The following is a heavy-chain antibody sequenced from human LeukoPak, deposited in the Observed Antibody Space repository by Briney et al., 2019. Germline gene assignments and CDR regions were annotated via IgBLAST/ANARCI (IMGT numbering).Heavy chain of an antibody. CDR1: GYTLTELS. Sequence: ASVKVSCKVSGYTLTELSMHWVRQAPGKGLEWMGGFDPEDGETIYAQKFQGRVTMTEDTSTDTAYMELSSLRSEDTAVYYRATGWNYAEYFQHWGQGTLVTVSS. D-gene: IGHD1-7*01. J-gene: IGHJ1*01. CDR2: FDPEDGET. V-gene: IGHV1-24*01. CDR3: ATGWNYAEYFQH.